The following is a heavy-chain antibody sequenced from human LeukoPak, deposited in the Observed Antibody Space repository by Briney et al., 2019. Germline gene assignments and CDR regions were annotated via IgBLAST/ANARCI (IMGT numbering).Heavy chain of an antibody. Sequence: GGSLRLSRAASGFTSGSYGMHWAGRAPAKGLEWVAVISYDGSNKYYADSVKGRFTISRDNSKNTLYLQMNSLRAEDTAVYYCAGGQQLNYWGQGTLVTVSS. CDR2: ISYDGSNK. D-gene: IGHD6-13*01. V-gene: IGHV3-30*03. J-gene: IGHJ4*02. CDR1: GFTSGSYG. CDR3: AGGQQLNY.